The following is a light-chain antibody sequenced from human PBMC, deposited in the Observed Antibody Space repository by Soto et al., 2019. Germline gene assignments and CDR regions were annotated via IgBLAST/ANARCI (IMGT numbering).Light chain of an antibody. Sequence: QSALTQPRSVSGSPEQSVTISCTGASGDVGAYNYVSWYQQHPGKAPKLMIYDVSQRPSGVPDRFSGSKSGNTASLTISGLQADDEADYYCCSYAGSYTLLFGGGTKLTVL. CDR3: CSYAGSYTLL. CDR1: SGDVGAYNY. CDR2: DVS. V-gene: IGLV2-11*01. J-gene: IGLJ2*01.